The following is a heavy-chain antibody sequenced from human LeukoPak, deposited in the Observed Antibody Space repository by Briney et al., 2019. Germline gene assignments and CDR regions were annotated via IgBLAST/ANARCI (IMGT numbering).Heavy chain of an antibody. CDR2: ISYDGSNK. D-gene: IGHD3-9*01. CDR3: AKGLRYSDN. V-gene: IGHV3-30*18. Sequence: PGGSLRLSCAASGFTFSSYGMHWVRQAPGNGLEWVAVISYDGSNKYYADSVKGRFTISRDNSKNTLYLQMNSLRAEDTAVYYCAKGLRYSDNWGQGTLVTVSS. CDR1: GFTFSSYG. J-gene: IGHJ4*02.